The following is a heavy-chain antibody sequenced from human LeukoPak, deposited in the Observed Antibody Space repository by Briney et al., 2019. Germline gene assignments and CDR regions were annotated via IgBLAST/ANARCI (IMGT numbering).Heavy chain of an antibody. D-gene: IGHD2-2*01. J-gene: IGHJ6*03. V-gene: IGHV1-69*04. CDR1: GGTSSSYT. CDR2: IIPILGIA. Sequence: SVKVSCKASGGTSSSYTISWVRQAPGQGLEWMGRIIPILGIANYAQKFQGRVTITADKSTSTAYTELSSLRSEDTAVYYCARDRDIVVVPAADPSYYMDVWGKGTTGTVSS. CDR3: ARDRDIVVVPAADPSYYMDV.